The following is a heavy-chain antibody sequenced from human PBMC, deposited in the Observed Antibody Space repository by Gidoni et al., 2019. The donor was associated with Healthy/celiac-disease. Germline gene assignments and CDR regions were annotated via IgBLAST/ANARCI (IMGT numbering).Heavy chain of an antibody. V-gene: IGHV3-30*04. Sequence: TFSSYAMHWVRQAPGKGLEWVAVISYDGSNKYYADSVKGRFTISRDNSKNTLYLQMNSLRAEDTAVYYCARGRIVGATTRGHTTQNLDYWGQGTLVTVSS. J-gene: IGHJ4*02. CDR1: TFSSYA. CDR2: ISYDGSNK. D-gene: IGHD1-26*01. CDR3: ARGRIVGATTRGHTTQNLDY.